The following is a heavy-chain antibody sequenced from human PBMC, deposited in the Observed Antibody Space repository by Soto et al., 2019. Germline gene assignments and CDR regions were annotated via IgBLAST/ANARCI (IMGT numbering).Heavy chain of an antibody. D-gene: IGHD5-12*01. V-gene: IGHV1-69*04. CDR2: IIPILGIA. CDR3: ARDSDIVATMGSSSVRGRRLLVWGPLRHFDY. CDR1: GGTFSSYT. Sequence: GASVKVSCKASGGTFSSYTISWVRQAPGQGLEWMGRIIPILGIANYAQKFQGRVTITADKSTSTAYMELSSLRSEDTAVYYCARDSDIVATMGSSSVRGRRLLVWGPLRHFDYWGQGTLVTVSS. J-gene: IGHJ4*02.